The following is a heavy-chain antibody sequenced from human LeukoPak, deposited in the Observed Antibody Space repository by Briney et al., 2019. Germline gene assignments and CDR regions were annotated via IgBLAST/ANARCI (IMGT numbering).Heavy chain of an antibody. D-gene: IGHD1-14*01. J-gene: IGHJ3*02. CDR3: GGRPGGTAGFDI. Sequence: SETLSPTCTVSGGSINLYYWSWIRQPPGKGLEWIGYISYTGGETNYNPSLKSRLTISVDTSKNQFSLMLTSVTAADTAVYYCGGRPGGTAGFDIWAQGTMVTVSS. V-gene: IGHV4-59*08. CDR1: GGSINLYY. CDR2: ISYTGGET.